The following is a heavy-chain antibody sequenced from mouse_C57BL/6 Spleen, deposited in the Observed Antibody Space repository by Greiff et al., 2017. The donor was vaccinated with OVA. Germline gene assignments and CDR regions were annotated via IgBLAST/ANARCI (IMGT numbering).Heavy chain of an antibody. J-gene: IGHJ4*01. V-gene: IGHV1-53*01. CDR3: ASLRLSRFYAMDY. CDR1: GYTFTSYW. CDR2: INPSNGGT. D-gene: IGHD2-12*01. Sequence: VQLQQSGPELVKPGASVKLSCKASGYTFTSYWMHWVKQRPGQGLEWIGNINPSNGGTNYNEKFKSKATLTVDKSSSTAYMQLSSLTSEDSAVYYCASLRLSRFYAMDYWGQGTSVTVSS.